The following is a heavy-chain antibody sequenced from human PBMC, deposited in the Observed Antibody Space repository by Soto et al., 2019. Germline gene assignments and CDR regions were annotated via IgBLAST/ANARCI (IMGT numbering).Heavy chain of an antibody. J-gene: IGHJ6*01. V-gene: IGHV1-46*03. CDR3: ARVNYYDRSGYDNHHYGMDG. Sequence: ASVKVSCKASGYTFPSSYMHWVRQAPGQGLEWMGVINPSGGSKTYAQKFQGRVTMTRDTSTSTVYMELSSLRSEDTAVYYCARVNYYDRSGYDNHHYGMDGWTQGNTVTVSS. D-gene: IGHD3-22*01. CDR2: INPSGGSK. CDR1: GYTFPSSY.